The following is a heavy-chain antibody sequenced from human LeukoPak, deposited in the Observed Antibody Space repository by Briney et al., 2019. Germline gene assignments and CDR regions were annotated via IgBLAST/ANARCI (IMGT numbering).Heavy chain of an antibody. J-gene: IGHJ4*02. D-gene: IGHD6-19*01. CDR2: VAGSGGST. CDR3: AILSSGWHPSDFDH. V-gene: IGHV3-23*01. CDR1: GFTFSTYA. Sequence: GGSLRLSCTASGFTFSTYAMSWVRQAPGKGLEWVSAVAGSGGSTYYADSVKGRFTISRDNSKNTLYLQMNSLRAEDTAVYYCAILSSGWHPSDFDHWGQGTLVTVSS.